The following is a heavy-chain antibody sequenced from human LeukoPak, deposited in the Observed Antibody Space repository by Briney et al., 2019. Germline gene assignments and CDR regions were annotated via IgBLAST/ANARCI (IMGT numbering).Heavy chain of an antibody. CDR3: ARDFPWFGESDDAFDI. CDR1: GFTFSSYS. CDR2: ISSSSSYI. D-gene: IGHD3-10*01. V-gene: IGHV3-21*01. J-gene: IGHJ3*02. Sequence: GGSLRLSCAASGFTFSSYSMNWVRQAPGKGLEWVSSISSSSSYIYYADSVKGRFTISRDNAKNSLYLQMNSLRAEDTAVYYCARDFPWFGESDDAFDIWGQGTMVTVSS.